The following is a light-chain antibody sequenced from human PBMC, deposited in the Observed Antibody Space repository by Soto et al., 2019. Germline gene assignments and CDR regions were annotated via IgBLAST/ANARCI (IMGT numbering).Light chain of an antibody. CDR3: EQYASYPTWT. CDR2: GAS. Sequence: ESVLTQSPGTLSLSPGERATLSCRASQSVSSNYLAWYQQKPGQAPRLLIYGASTRATGIPDRFSGSGSGTDFPRIISRLEPEDSAVYYCEQYASYPTWTFGQGKKVEIK. J-gene: IGKJ1*01. V-gene: IGKV3-20*01. CDR1: QSVSSNY.